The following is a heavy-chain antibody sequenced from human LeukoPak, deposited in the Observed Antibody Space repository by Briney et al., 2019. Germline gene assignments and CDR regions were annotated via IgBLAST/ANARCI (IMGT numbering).Heavy chain of an antibody. CDR1: GFTFSSYW. V-gene: IGHV3-7*01. CDR3: ASGGYYDSSGYFIPLFDY. Sequence: PGGSLRLSCAASGFTFSSYWMSWVRQAPGKGLEWVANIEQDGSEKYYVDSVKGRFAISRDNAKNSLYLQMNSLRAEDTAVYYCASGGYYDSSGYFIPLFDYWGQGTLVTVSS. CDR2: IEQDGSEK. D-gene: IGHD3-22*01. J-gene: IGHJ4*02.